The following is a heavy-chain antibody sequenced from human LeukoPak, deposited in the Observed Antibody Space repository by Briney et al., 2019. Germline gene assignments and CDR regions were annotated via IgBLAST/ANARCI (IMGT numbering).Heavy chain of an antibody. V-gene: IGHV3-73*01. J-gene: IGHJ4*02. Sequence: GGSLRLSCAASGFTFSDSDIHWVRQASGKGLEWGGRITTKRSNYATAYTASVKGRFTISRHDSENTAYLQMISLKTEDTALYYCTTYRSGHYWGQGTLVTVSS. CDR1: GFTFSDSD. D-gene: IGHD6-19*01. CDR2: ITTKRSNYAT. CDR3: TTYRSGHY.